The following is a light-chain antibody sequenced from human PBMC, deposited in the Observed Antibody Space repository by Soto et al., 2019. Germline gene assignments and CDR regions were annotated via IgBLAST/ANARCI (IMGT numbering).Light chain of an antibody. CDR3: CSYAGSFYV. V-gene: IGLV2-23*02. J-gene: IGLJ1*01. Sequence: QSALTQPASVSGSPGQSITISCTGTSSDVGSYNLVSWYQQHPGKAPKLMIYEVSKRPSGVSNRFSGSKSGNTASLTTSGLQAEDEAGYYCCSYAGSFYVFGTGTKVTV. CDR2: EVS. CDR1: SSDVGSYNL.